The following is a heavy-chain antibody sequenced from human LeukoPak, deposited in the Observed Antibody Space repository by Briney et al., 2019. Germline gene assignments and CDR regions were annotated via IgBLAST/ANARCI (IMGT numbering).Heavy chain of an antibody. CDR1: GGTFSSYA. CDR2: IIPIFGTA. D-gene: IGHD4-17*01. J-gene: IGHJ5*02. V-gene: IGHV1-69*05. CDR3: ARDFILRATVTTTNWFDP. Sequence: ASVKVSCKASGGTFSSYAISWVRQAPGQGLEWMGGIIPIFGTANYAQKFQGRVTITTDESTSTAYMELSSLRSEDTAVYYCARDFILRATVTTTNWFDPWGQGTLVTVSS.